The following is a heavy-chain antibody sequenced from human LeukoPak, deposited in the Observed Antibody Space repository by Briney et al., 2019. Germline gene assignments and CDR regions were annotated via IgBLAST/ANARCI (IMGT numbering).Heavy chain of an antibody. CDR2: ISGSGGST. CDR1: GFTSSSYA. D-gene: IGHD1-26*01. J-gene: IGHJ4*02. CDR3: AKLFSGSYFGDY. V-gene: IGHV3-23*01. Sequence: GGSLRLSCAASGFTSSSYAMSWVRQAPGKGLEWVSAISGSGGSTYYADSVKGRFTISRDNSKNTLYLQMNSLRAEDTAVYYCAKLFSGSYFGDYWGQGTLVTVSS.